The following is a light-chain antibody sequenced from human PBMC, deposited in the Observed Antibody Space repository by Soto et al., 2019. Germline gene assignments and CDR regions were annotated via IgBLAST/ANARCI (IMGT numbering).Light chain of an antibody. CDR2: EVS. J-gene: IGLJ2*01. V-gene: IGLV2-8*01. CDR1: SSDVGGYNY. CDR3: SSYAGSNNFV. Sequence: QSALTQPPSASGSPGQSVTISCTGTSSDVGGYNYVSWYQQHPGKAPKRMIYEVSKRPSGVPDRFSGSKSGNTASLTVSGLQAEDEADYYCSSYAGSNNFVFGGGTKVTVL.